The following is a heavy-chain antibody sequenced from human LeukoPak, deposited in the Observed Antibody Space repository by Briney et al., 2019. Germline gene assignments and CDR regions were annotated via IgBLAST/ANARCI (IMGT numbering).Heavy chain of an antibody. D-gene: IGHD3-9*01. CDR3: GETDIYFNPIDY. J-gene: IGHJ4*02. CDR2: IHRDGRT. CDR1: GVSISTSEW. Sequence: SETLSLTCAVSGVSISTSEWWIWVRQPPGQGLEWIREIHRDGRTRYNPSLTSRVTMSMDYSKNQFSLNVRFVTAADTAIYYCGETDIYFNPIDYWGPGSLVTVSS. V-gene: IGHV4-4*02.